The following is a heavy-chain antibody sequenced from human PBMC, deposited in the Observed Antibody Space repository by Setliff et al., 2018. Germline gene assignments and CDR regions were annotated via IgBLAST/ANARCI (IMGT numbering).Heavy chain of an antibody. Sequence: PGGSLRLSCAASGFTFSNYAMSWVRQAPGKGLEWVSAISGSGAISYADSVKGRFTVSRDNSKNTLSLQMNSLRAEDTAVYYCARAFYYDFWTFDYWGQGTLVTVSS. J-gene: IGHJ4*02. CDR1: GFTFSNYA. CDR3: ARAFYYDFWTFDY. CDR2: ISGSGAI. V-gene: IGHV3-23*01. D-gene: IGHD3-3*01.